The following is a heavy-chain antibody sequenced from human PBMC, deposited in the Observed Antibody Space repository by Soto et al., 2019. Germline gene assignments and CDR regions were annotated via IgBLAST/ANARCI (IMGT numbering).Heavy chain of an antibody. CDR2: IFSNDEK. CDR1: GFSLSTARMG. Sequence: QVTLKESGPVLVKPPEPLTLTCTVSGFSLSTARMGVSWIRQPPGKALEWLAHIFSNDEKSYSTSLKSMPTISKDTSKSQVVLTMTNMDPVDTATYYCARIQPDYDILTGYFYYFDYWGQGTLGTVSS. V-gene: IGHV2-26*01. CDR3: ARIQPDYDILTGYFYYFDY. D-gene: IGHD3-9*01. J-gene: IGHJ4*02.